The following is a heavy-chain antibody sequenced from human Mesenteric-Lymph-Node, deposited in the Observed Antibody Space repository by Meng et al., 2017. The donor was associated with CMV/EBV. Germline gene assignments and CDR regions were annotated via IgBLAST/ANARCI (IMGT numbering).Heavy chain of an antibody. J-gene: IGHJ5*02. CDR1: NGSFSGFY. D-gene: IGHD3-10*01. V-gene: IGHV4-34*01. Sequence: SETLSLTCAVYNGSFSGFYWSWIRQPPGKGLEWIGEINHSGSTNYNPSLKSRVTISVDTSKNQFSLHLSSVTAADTAVYYCARASITRVRGVINWFDPWSQGTLVTVSS. CDR2: INHSGST. CDR3: ARASITRVRGVINWFDP.